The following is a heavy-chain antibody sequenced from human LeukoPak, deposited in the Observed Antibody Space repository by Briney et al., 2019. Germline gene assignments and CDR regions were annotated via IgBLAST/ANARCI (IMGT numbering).Heavy chain of an antibody. J-gene: IGHJ4*02. D-gene: IGHD5-24*01. CDR2: INHSGST. CDR3: ARGRWRDGYSSLDY. CDR1: GGSFSGYY. Sequence: SETLSLTCAVYGGSFSGYYWSWIRQPPGKGLEWIGEINHSGSTNYNPSLKSRVTISVDTSKNQFSLKLSSVTAADTAVYYCARGRWRDGYSSLDYWGQGTLVTVSS. V-gene: IGHV4-34*01.